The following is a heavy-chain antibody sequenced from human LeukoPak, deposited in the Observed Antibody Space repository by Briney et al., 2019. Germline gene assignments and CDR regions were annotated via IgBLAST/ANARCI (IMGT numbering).Heavy chain of an antibody. Sequence: GGSLRLSCAASGFTFSSYDMHWVRQAPGKGLEWVAVIWYGGSNKYYADSVKGRFTISRDNSKNTLYLQMNNLRAEDTAVYYCAKGSGGLQEQRDAFDIWGQGTMVTVSS. CDR3: AKGSGGLQEQRDAFDI. CDR2: IWYGGSNK. CDR1: GFTFSSYD. D-gene: IGHD4-11*01. J-gene: IGHJ3*02. V-gene: IGHV3-30*02.